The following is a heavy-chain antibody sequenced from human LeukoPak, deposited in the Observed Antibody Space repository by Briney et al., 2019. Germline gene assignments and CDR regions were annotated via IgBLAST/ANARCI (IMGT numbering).Heavy chain of an antibody. CDR3: AKRGVVSRVILVGFHKEAYYFDS. CDR1: GITLSNYG. D-gene: IGHD3-22*01. V-gene: IGHV3-23*01. CDR2: LSDTGGRT. J-gene: IGHJ4*02. Sequence: TGGSLRLSCSVSGITLSNYGMIWARQAPGKGLEWVAGLSDTGGRTNYADSVKGRFTISRDNPKTTLYLQMNSLRAEDTAVYFCAKRGVVSRVILVGFHKEAYYFDSWGQGALVTVSS.